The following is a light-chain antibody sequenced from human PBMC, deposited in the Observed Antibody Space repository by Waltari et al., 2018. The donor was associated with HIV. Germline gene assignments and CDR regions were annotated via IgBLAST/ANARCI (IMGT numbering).Light chain of an antibody. CDR3: QEYANLPPFS. CDR2: DGS. CDR1: HDISTY. Sequence: IQLTQSPSSLSVSVGDRVTLTCQASHDISTYLNWYQQKDGKAPKLLIFDGSNLETGAPSRFSGRGAGTDFTLTISSLQPGDVGTYYCQEYANLPPFSFGGGNKVDIK. J-gene: IGKJ4*01. V-gene: IGKV1-33*01.